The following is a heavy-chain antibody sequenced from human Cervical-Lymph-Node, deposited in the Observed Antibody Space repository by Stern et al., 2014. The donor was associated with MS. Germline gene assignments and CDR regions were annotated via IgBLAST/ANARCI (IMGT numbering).Heavy chain of an antibody. Sequence: QVQLVQSGAEVKKPGASVKVSCKASGYTFTSYAMHWVRQAPGQRLEWMGWINAGNGNTKDSQKFQGRVTITRDTSASTAYMELSSLRSEDTAVYYCARGGASSSWYYFDYWGQGTLVTVSS. CDR1: GYTFTSYA. D-gene: IGHD6-13*01. V-gene: IGHV1-3*01. CDR2: INAGNGNT. CDR3: ARGGASSSWYYFDY. J-gene: IGHJ4*02.